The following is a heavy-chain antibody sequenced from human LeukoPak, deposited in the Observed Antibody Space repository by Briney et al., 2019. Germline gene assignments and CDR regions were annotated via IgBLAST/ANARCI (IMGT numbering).Heavy chain of an antibody. J-gene: IGHJ1*01. CDR3: ASGITMVRGVPLLFQH. CDR2: IIAILGIT. D-gene: IGHD3-10*01. CDR1: GGTFSSYT. V-gene: IGHV1-69*02. Sequence: SVKVSCKASGGTFSSYTISWVRQGPRQGLEWMGRIIAILGITNYAQKFQGRVTITADKSTSTAYTELSSLRSEDTAVYHCASGITMVRGVPLLFQHWGQGTLVTASS.